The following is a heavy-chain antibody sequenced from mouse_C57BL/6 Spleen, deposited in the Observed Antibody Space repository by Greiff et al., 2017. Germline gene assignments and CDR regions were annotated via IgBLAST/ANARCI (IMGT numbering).Heavy chain of an antibody. J-gene: IGHJ3*01. CDR1: GYAFSSYW. V-gene: IGHV1-80*01. D-gene: IGHD3-2*02. Sequence: QVQLQQSGAELVKPGASVKISCKASGYAFSSYWMNWVKQRPGKGLEWIGQIYPGDGDTNYNGKFKGKATLTADKSSSTAYMQLSSLTSEDSAVYFCARGSSGYRSLGYWGQGTLVTVSA. CDR3: ARGSSGYRSLGY. CDR2: IYPGDGDT.